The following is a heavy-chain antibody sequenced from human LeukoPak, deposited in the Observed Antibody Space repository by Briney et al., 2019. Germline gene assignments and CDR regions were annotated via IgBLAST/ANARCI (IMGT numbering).Heavy chain of an antibody. Sequence: TGGSLRLSCTASGFTFSAYAMMWVRQAPGKGPEWVSAIRGGGTSEFYADSVEGRFRISRDNSKDTLFLQMNSLRAEDTAAYYCARDPNGDYIGAFDMWGPGTMVTVSS. D-gene: IGHD4-17*01. CDR3: ARDPNGDYIGAFDM. CDR1: GFTFSAYA. J-gene: IGHJ3*02. CDR2: IRGGGTSE. V-gene: IGHV3-23*01.